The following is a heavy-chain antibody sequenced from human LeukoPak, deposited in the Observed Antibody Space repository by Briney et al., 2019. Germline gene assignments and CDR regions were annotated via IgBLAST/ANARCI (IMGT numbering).Heavy chain of an antibody. D-gene: IGHD1-26*01. V-gene: IGHV1-18*01. CDR1: GYTFTNYG. Sequence: ASVNVSCTASGYTFTNYGVSWVRQAPGQGLEWMGWIGTYDGDTNFAQRVEGRVTLTIDTSTNTAYMELRSLRSDDTAMYYCARDYEGATRRDLFDPWGQGTLVTVSS. J-gene: IGHJ5*02. CDR2: IGTYDGDT. CDR3: ARDYEGATRRDLFDP.